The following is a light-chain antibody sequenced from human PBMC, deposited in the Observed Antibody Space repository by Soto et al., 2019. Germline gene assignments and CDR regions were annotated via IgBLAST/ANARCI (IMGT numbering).Light chain of an antibody. CDR2: DVS. V-gene: IGLV2-11*01. CDR3: CSYAGSYTVI. Sequence: QPVLTQPRSVSGSPGQSVTISCTGTSSDVGGYNYVSWYQHHPGKAPKLMIYDVSRRPSGVPDRFSGSKSGNTASLTISGLQAEDEGDYSCCSYAGSYTVIFGGGTKLTVL. J-gene: IGLJ2*01. CDR1: SSDVGGYNY.